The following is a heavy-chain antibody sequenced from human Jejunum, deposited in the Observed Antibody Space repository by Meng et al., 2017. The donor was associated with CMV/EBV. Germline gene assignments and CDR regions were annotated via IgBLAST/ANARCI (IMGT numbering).Heavy chain of an antibody. D-gene: IGHD1-26*01. J-gene: IGHJ4*02. CDR3: ARVLKGGTYFDN. CDR2: ISISGYR. V-gene: IGHV3-21*01. CDR1: GFSFSNYM. Sequence: AAFGFSFSNYMLNWARPAPGKGLAWVSSISISGYRYYADSVKGRFTISRDDAESSLFLQMNSLGAEDTAVYYCARVLKGGTYFDNWGQGTQVTVSS.